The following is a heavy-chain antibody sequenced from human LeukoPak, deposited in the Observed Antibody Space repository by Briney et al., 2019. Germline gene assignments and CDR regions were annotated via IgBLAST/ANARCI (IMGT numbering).Heavy chain of an antibody. CDR2: ISSSSSTI. V-gene: IGHV3-48*01. CDR3: XXXRGSSRTFGY. Sequence: GGSLRLSCAASGFTFSSYSMNWVRQAPGKGLEWVSYISSSSSTIYYADSVKGRFTISRDNAKNSLYLQMNSLRAEDTAVYYXXXXRGSSRTFGYWGQGTLVTVSS. J-gene: IGHJ4*02. CDR1: GFTFSSYS. D-gene: IGHD6-6*01.